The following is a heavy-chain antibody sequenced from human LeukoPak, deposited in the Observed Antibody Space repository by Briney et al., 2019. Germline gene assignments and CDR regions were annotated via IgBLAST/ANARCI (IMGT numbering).Heavy chain of an antibody. CDR3: AKDLTYESSGSVIDH. J-gene: IGHJ4*02. D-gene: IGHD3-22*01. Sequence: GGSLRLSCAASGFIFEDYTMHWVRQVPKKTLEWVSLVNWHGTTYYADSLKGRFTISRDNSKDSLYLQMDNLRTEDTAFYYCAKDLTYESSGSVIDHWGLGTLVTVSS. V-gene: IGHV3-43*01. CDR2: VNWHGTT. CDR1: GFIFEDYT.